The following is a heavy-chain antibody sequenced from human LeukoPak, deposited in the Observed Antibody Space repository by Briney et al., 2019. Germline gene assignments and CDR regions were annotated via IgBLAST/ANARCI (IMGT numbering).Heavy chain of an antibody. CDR2: INPSGGST. D-gene: IGHD3-3*01. CDR3: ARGGRYYDFWSGYYDY. J-gene: IGHJ4*02. Sequence: GASVKVSCKASGYTFTSYYMHWVRQAPGQGLEWMGIINPSGGSTSYAQKFQGRVTMTRDTSTSTVYMELSSLRSEDTAVYYCARGGRYYDFWSGYYDYWGQGTLVTVSS. CDR1: GYTFTSYY. V-gene: IGHV1-46*01.